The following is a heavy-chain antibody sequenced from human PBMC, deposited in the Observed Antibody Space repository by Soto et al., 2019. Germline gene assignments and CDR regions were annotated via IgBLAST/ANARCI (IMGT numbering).Heavy chain of an antibody. D-gene: IGHD4-17*01. CDR1: GFTFISYS. CDR2: ISSSSSYI. J-gene: IGHJ5*02. Sequence: GGSLRLSCAASGFTFISYSMNWVRQAPGKGLEWVSSISSSSSYIYYADSVKGRFTISRDNAKNSLYLQMNSLRAEDTAVYYCARDFFYGDYAWFDPWGQGTLVTVSS. V-gene: IGHV3-21*01. CDR3: ARDFFYGDYAWFDP.